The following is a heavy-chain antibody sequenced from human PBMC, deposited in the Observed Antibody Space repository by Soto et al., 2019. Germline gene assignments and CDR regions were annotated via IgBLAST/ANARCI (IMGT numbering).Heavy chain of an antibody. V-gene: IGHV3-23*01. D-gene: IGHD3-22*01. Sequence: GGSLRRSCGASGFTFSGYAMSWGRQAPGKGLEWVSAISGSGGSTYYADSVKGRFTISRDNSKNTLYLQMNSLRAEDTAVYYCAKVGYYDSSGYPSHYFDYWGQGTLVTVSX. CDR1: GFTFSGYA. CDR3: AKVGYYDSSGYPSHYFDY. J-gene: IGHJ4*02. CDR2: ISGSGGST.